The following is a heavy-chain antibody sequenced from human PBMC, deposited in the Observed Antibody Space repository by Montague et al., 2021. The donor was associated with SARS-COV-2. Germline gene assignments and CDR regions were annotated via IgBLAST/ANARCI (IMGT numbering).Heavy chain of an antibody. CDR1: GGSISSSSYY. CDR3: ARHVRSLMVRGPDFDY. J-gene: IGHJ4*02. D-gene: IGHD3-10*01. CDR2: IYYSGTT. V-gene: IGHV4-39*01. Sequence: SETLSLTCTVSGGSISSSSYYWGWIRQPPGKGLERIGSIYYSGTTYYNPSLKSRVTISVDTSKNQFSLKLSSVTAADTAVYYCARHVRSLMVRGPDFDYWGQGTLVTVSS.